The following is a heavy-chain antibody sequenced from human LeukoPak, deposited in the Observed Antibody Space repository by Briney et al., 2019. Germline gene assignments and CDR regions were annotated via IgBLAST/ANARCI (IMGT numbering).Heavy chain of an antibody. J-gene: IGHJ4*02. D-gene: IGHD1-26*01. CDR2: IHPSGEI. Sequence: SETLSLTCGVSGGSISSSNWWSWVRQPPGKGLEWIGEIHPSGEINYNPSLNGRVTMSLDKSSNQLSLHLTSVTAADTATYYCSRESGPFCPFGYWGQGTLVIVSS. CDR1: GGSISSSNW. V-gene: IGHV4/OR15-8*02. CDR3: SRESGPFCPFGY.